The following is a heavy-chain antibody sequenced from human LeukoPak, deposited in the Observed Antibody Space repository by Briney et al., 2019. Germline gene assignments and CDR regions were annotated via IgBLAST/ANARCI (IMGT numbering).Heavy chain of an antibody. CDR1: GFTFSSYS. D-gene: IGHD2-2*01. J-gene: IGHJ6*02. V-gene: IGHV3-21*01. CDR2: ISSSSSYI. CDR3: ARERIVVVPAATYYYGMDV. Sequence: GGSLRLSCAASGFTFSSYSINWVRQAPGKGLEWVSSISSSSSYIYYADSVKGRFTISRDNAKNSLYLQMNSLRAEDTAVYYCARERIVVVPAATYYYGMDVWGQGTTVTVSS.